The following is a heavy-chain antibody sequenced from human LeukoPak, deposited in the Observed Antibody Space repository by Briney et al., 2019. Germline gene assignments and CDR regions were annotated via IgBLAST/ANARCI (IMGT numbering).Heavy chain of an antibody. CDR3: AGFSHKGV. CDR1: GFTVSSDY. Sequence: GESLKISCAASGFTVSSDYTSWVRQAPGKGLEWVALIYSGGSTYYADFVKGRFTISRDNSKNTLYLQMSSLRAEDTAVYYCAGFSHKGVWGQGTTVTVSS. J-gene: IGHJ6*02. CDR2: IYSGGST. V-gene: IGHV3-66*01.